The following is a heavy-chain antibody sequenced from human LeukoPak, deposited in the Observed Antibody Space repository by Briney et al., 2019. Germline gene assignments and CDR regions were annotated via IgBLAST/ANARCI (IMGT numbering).Heavy chain of an antibody. CDR1: GFTFSSYA. Sequence: QPGGSLVLSCAASGFTFSSYAMSWVRQAPGKGLEWVSGISGSGGSTYYADSVKGRFTISRDNSKNTLYLQLNSLRVEDTAVYYCAKDIQLWLEGEGYWGQGTLVTVSS. J-gene: IGHJ4*02. V-gene: IGHV3-23*01. CDR2: ISGSGGST. D-gene: IGHD5-18*01. CDR3: AKDIQLWLEGEGY.